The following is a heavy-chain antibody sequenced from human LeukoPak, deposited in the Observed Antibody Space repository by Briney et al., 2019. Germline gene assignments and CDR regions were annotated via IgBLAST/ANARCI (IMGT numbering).Heavy chain of an antibody. V-gene: IGHV1-2*02. CDR1: GYSFTGHY. Sequence: ASVKVSCKASGYSFTGHYMHWVRQAPGQGLEWMGWINPKSGGTNYAQKFQGRVTMTTDTSTSTAYMELRSLRSDDTAVYYCARDSSGYYHIDYWGQGTLVTVSS. CDR3: ARDSSGYYHIDY. J-gene: IGHJ4*02. CDR2: INPKSGGT. D-gene: IGHD3-22*01.